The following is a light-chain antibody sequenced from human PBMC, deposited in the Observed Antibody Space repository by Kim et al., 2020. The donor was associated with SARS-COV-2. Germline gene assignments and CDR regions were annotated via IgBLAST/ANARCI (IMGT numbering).Light chain of an antibody. CDR3: QQYYGAPPWT. Sequence: DIVMTQSPDSLAVSLGARATINCKSSQSVLYSSNNKNYLAWFQQKPGQPPKLLMYWASTRESGVPDRFSGSGSGTDFTLTISSLQAEDVAVYYCQQYYGAPPWTFGQGTKLEI. CDR1: QSVLYSSNNKNY. CDR2: WAS. J-gene: IGKJ1*01. V-gene: IGKV4-1*01.